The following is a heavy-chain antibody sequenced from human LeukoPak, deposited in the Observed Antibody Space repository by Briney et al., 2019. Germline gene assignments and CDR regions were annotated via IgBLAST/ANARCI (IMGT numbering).Heavy chain of an antibody. CDR1: GYTFTSYG. V-gene: IGHV1-18*01. Sequence: ASVKVSCKASGYTFTSYGINWVRQAPGQGLEWMGWISAYNGNTNYAQELQGRVTMTTDTSTTTAYMELRSLRSDDTAVYYCASGRTIFYYYMDVWGKGTTVTISS. CDR3: ASGRTIFYYYMDV. D-gene: IGHD3-3*02. CDR2: ISAYNGNT. J-gene: IGHJ6*03.